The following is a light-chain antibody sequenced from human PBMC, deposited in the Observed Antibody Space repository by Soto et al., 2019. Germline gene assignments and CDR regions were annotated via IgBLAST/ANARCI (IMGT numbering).Light chain of an antibody. CDR1: QSVSNN. CDR3: QQYNNWWT. Sequence: EIVMTQSPATLSVSPGERATLSCRASQSVSNNLAWYQKKPGQAPRRLIYGASTRATGIPARFSGSGSGTEFTLTISSLQSEDFAFYHCQQYNNWWTFGQGTRVDIK. J-gene: IGKJ1*01. V-gene: IGKV3-15*01. CDR2: GAS.